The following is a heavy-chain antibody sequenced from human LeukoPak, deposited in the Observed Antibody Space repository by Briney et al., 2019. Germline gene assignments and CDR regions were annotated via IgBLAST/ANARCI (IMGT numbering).Heavy chain of an antibody. CDR1: GLTFSTYG. J-gene: IGHJ4*02. CDR2: ISYDGSNK. V-gene: IGHV3-30*03. CDR3: ARGSGATYSSSWYLDY. D-gene: IGHD6-13*01. Sequence: PGRSLRLSCAVSGLTFSTYGMHWVRQAPGKGLEWVAVISYDGSNKYYADSVKGRFTISRDNAKNSLYLQMNSLRAEDTAVYYCARGSGATYSSSWYLDYWGQGTLVTVSS.